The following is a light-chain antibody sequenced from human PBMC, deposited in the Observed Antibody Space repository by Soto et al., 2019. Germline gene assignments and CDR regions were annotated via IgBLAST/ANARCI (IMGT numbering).Light chain of an antibody. V-gene: IGKV3-11*01. CDR2: DAS. J-gene: IGKJ5*01. CDR3: QQRSNWPRT. CDR1: QSVSSY. Sequence: EIVLTQSPATLSLSPGERATLSCRASQSVSSYLAWYQQKPGQAPRLLIYDASNRATGISARFSGSGSGTDFTLTINSLDPEDFAFYYCQQRSNWPRTFGQGTRLEIK.